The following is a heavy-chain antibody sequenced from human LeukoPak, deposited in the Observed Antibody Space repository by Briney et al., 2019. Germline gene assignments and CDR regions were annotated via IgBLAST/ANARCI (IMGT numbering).Heavy chain of an antibody. V-gene: IGHV4-34*01. D-gene: IGHD2-21*01. CDR2: INHSGST. J-gene: IGHJ4*02. CDR3: ALWLPSRLNDY. Sequence: PSETLSLTCAVYGGSFSGYYWSWIRQPPGKGLEWIGEINHSGSTSYNPSLKGRVTMSVDTSKNQFSLRLSSVTAADTALYYCALWLPSRLNDYWGQGTLVTVSS. CDR1: GGSFSGYY.